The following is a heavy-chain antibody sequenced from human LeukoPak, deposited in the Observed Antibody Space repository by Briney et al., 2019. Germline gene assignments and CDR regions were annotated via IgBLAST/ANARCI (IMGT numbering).Heavy chain of an antibody. CDR1: GGSFSGHF. CDR2: ITHRGSI. CDR3: ARALAAAVIN. Sequence: PSETLSLTCGVYGGSFSGHFYSWIRQPPGKGLGWIGEITHRGSINYNPSLKSRVAMSVDTSKNHFSLNLTSVTAADNGVYYCARALAAAVINWGQGTLVTVSS. D-gene: IGHD6-13*01. V-gene: IGHV4-34*01. J-gene: IGHJ1*01.